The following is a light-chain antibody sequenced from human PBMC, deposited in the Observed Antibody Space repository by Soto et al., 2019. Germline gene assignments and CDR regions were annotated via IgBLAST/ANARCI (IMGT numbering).Light chain of an antibody. V-gene: IGKV1-5*03. CDR3: QQHNSYSYT. Sequence: DVQMTQSPSTLSASVGDTVTITCRASQSISYYVAWFQQKPGKAPKLLIYKASRLESGVPSRFSGRGSGTEFTLTISSLQPEDSATYYCQQHNSYSYTFGQGTKLEIK. CDR2: KAS. J-gene: IGKJ2*01. CDR1: QSISYY.